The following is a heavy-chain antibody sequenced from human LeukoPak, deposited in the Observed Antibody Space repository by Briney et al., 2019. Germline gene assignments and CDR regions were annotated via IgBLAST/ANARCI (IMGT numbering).Heavy chain of an antibody. J-gene: IGHJ4*02. CDR1: GYTFTSYG. Sequence: ASVKVSCKASGYTFTSYGISWVRQPPGQGLEWMGWISAYNGNTNYAQKLQGRVTMTTDTSTSTAYMELRSLRSDDTAVYYCARGPASIAAAGTFDYWGQGTLVTVSS. CDR3: ARGPASIAAAGTFDY. CDR2: ISAYNGNT. D-gene: IGHD6-13*01. V-gene: IGHV1-18*04.